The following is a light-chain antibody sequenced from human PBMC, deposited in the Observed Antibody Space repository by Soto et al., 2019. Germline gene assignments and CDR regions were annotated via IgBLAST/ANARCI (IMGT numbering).Light chain of an antibody. J-gene: IGKJ4*01. CDR3: MQALQTPQLT. CDR2: LGY. Sequence: EIVMTQSPLSLPVAPGEPASISCRSSQSLLHLNGYNYLDWYLQKPGQSPQLLIYLGYNRASGVPDRFSGSGSGTDFTLKISKVEAEDVGVYYCMQALQTPQLTFGGGTKVE. CDR1: QSLLHLNGYNY. V-gene: IGKV2-28*01.